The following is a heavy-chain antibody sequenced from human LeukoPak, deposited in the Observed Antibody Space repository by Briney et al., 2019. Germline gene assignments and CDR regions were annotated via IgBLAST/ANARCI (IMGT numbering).Heavy chain of an antibody. D-gene: IGHD6-13*01. CDR3: AKDQQQPRAFDY. J-gene: IGHJ4*02. CDR1: GFTFSSYA. V-gene: IGHV3-23*01. CDR2: ISGSGGST. Sequence: GGSLRLSCAASGFTFSSYAMSWVRQAPGKGLEWVSAISGSGGSTYYADSVKGWFTISRDNSKNTLYLQMNSLRAEDTAVYYCAKDQQQPRAFDYWGQGTLVTVSS.